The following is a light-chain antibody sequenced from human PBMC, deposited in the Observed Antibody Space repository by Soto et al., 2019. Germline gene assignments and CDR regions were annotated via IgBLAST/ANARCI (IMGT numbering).Light chain of an antibody. Sequence: QSALTQPRSVSGSPGQSVTISCTGTSSDIGGYNYVSWYQQHPDKAPKLMICDVSKRPSGVPDRFSGSKSGNTASLTISGLQAEDEADYYCCSYAGSYTLVFGGGTKLTVL. CDR1: SSDIGGYNY. CDR2: DVS. J-gene: IGLJ2*01. CDR3: CSYAGSYTLV. V-gene: IGLV2-11*01.